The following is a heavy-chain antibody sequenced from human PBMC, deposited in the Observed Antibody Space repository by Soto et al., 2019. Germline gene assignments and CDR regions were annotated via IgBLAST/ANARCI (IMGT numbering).Heavy chain of an antibody. CDR3: ARARLVGLTHSDYYY. Sequence: PSNHPSRTCKISGDSGNDGYWNWLRQPSGKRLEWIGYISDSGSTKYNPSLMSRVTISADMSKNQVSLKVKSVAAADTALYYFARARLVGLTHSDYYY. J-gene: IGHJ6*01. CDR2: ISDSGST. V-gene: IGHV4-59*02. CDR1: GDSGNDGY. D-gene: IGHD1-26*01.